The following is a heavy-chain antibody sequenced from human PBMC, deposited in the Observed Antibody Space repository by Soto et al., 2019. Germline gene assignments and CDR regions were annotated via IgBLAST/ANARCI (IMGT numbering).Heavy chain of an antibody. CDR2: IWYDGSNK. CDR3: ARDTGDTVPEYFQH. Sequence: QVQLVESGGGVVQPGRSLRLSCAASGFTFSSYGMHWDRQAPGKGLEWVAVIWYDGSNKYYADSVKGRFTISRDNSKNTLYLQMNSLRAEDTAVYYCARDTGDTVPEYFQHWGQGTLVTVSS. CDR1: GFTFSSYG. V-gene: IGHV3-33*01. J-gene: IGHJ1*01. D-gene: IGHD4-17*01.